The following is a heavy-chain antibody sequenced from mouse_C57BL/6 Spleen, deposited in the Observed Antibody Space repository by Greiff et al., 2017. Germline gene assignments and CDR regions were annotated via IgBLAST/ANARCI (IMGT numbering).Heavy chain of an antibody. CDR2: IDPSDSET. CDR3: ARSGSSYGAMDY. J-gene: IGHJ4*01. V-gene: IGHV1-52*01. D-gene: IGHD1-1*01. CDR1: GYTFTSYW. Sequence: QVQLQQSGAELVRPGSSVKLSCKASGYTFTSYWMHWVKQRPIQGLEWIGNIDPSDSETHYNQKFKDKATLTVDKSSSTAYMQLSSLTSEDSAVYYCARSGSSYGAMDYWGQGTSVTVSS.